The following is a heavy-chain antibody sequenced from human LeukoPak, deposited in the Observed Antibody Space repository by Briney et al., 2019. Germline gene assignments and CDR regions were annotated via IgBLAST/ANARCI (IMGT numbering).Heavy chain of an antibody. D-gene: IGHD3-22*01. V-gene: IGHV4-4*09. CDR2: ISASGRT. CDR1: GASISRHY. J-gene: IGHJ5*02. Sequence: KPSETLSLTCIVSGASISRHYWSWIRQSPGKGLGWIGYISASGRTNYNPALKSRVTISGDTSKNQFSLRLTSVTAADTAVYYCARHRENSYESSNMGFDPWGPGILVTVSS. CDR3: ARHRENSYESSNMGFDP.